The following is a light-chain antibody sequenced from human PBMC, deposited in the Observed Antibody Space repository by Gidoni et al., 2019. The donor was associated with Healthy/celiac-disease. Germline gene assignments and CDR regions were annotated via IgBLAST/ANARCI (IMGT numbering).Light chain of an antibody. CDR1: QSVSSY. CDR2: DAS. CDR3: QQGTT. J-gene: IGKJ4*01. Sequence: EIVLTQSPATLSLSPGERATLSCSASQSVSSYLAWYQQKPGQAPRLLIYDASNRATGIPARFSGSGSGTDFTLTISSLEPEDFAVYYCQQGTTFGGGTKVEIK. V-gene: IGKV3-11*01.